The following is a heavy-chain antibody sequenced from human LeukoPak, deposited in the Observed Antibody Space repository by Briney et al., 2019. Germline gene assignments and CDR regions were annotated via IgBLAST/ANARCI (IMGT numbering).Heavy chain of an antibody. Sequence: GGSLRLSCAASGFTFSSYWMSWVRQAPGKGLEWVANIKQDGSEKYYVDSVKGRFTISRDNAKNSLYLQMNSLRAEDTALYYCAKDHSGYPLRFDYWGQGTLVTVSS. V-gene: IGHV3-7*03. CDR2: IKQDGSEK. CDR1: GFTFSSYW. D-gene: IGHD5-12*01. J-gene: IGHJ4*02. CDR3: AKDHSGYPLRFDY.